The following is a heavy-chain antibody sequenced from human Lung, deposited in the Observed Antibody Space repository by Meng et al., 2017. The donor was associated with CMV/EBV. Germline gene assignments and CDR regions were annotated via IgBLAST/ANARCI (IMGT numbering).Heavy chain of an antibody. Sequence: GGPLRLSCAASGFIFDDYAMHWVRQAPGKGLEWVSGISWNSGTIVYADSVKGRFTISRDNAKNSLYLQMNSLRAEDTALYYCVKGGEYTGSYYGGLIGYFDHWGQGXLVTVSS. D-gene: IGHD1-26*01. V-gene: IGHV3-9*01. CDR2: ISWNSGTI. CDR1: GFIFDDYA. J-gene: IGHJ1*01. CDR3: VKGGEYTGSYYGGLIGYFDH.